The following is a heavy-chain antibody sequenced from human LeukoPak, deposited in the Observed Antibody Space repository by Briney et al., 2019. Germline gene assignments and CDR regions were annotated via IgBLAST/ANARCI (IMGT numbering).Heavy chain of an antibody. D-gene: IGHD6-13*01. Sequence: GRSLRLSCAASGFTISSYGMHWVRQAPGKGLEWVAVIWYDGSNTYYADSVKGRFTISRDNSKNTLYLQMNSLRAEDTAVYYCARARIRSSWYFDYWGQGTLVTVSS. CDR1: GFTISSYG. V-gene: IGHV3-33*01. J-gene: IGHJ4*02. CDR2: IWYDGSNT. CDR3: ARARIRSSWYFDY.